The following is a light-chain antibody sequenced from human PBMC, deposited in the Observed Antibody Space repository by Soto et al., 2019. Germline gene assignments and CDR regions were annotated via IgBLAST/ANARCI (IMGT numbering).Light chain of an antibody. J-gene: IGLJ2*01. CDR1: SSDVGGYNY. CDR3: LSYTRSNTVI. V-gene: IGLV2-14*01. Sequence: QSALTQPASVSGSPGQSITISCTGTSSDVGGYNYVSWYQHRPGKGPEIIIYEVGRRPAGASKRFSGSKSGNTASLTISGLQAEDEADYYCLSYTRSNTVIFGGGTKLTVL. CDR2: EVG.